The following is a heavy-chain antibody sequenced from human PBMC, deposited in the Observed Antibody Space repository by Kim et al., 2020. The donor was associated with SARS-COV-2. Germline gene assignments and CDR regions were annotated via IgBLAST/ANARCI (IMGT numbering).Heavy chain of an antibody. D-gene: IGHD3-10*01. V-gene: IGHV3-30*18. J-gene: IGHJ4*02. Sequence: GGSLRLSCAASGFTFSSYGMHWVRQAPGKGLEWVAVISYDGSNKYYADSVKGRFTISRDNSKNTLYLQMNSLRAEDTAVYYCAKDRQGFGELWGYYFDYWGQGTLVTVSS. CDR2: ISYDGSNK. CDR3: AKDRQGFGELWGYYFDY. CDR1: GFTFSSYG.